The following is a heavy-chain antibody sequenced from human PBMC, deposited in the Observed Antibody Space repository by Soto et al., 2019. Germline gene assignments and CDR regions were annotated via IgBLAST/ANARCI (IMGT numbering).Heavy chain of an antibody. J-gene: IGHJ5*02. D-gene: IGHD2-2*01. CDR1: GGSISSGDYY. V-gene: IGHV4-30-4*01. Sequence: PSETLSLTCTVSGGSISSGDYYWSWIRQPPGKGLEWIGYIYYSGSTYYNPSLKSRVTISVDTSKNQFSLQLSSVTAADTAVYYCAAGSCSSSGCYWFDPWGQGTLVTVS. CDR2: IYYSGST. CDR3: AAGSCSSSGCYWFDP.